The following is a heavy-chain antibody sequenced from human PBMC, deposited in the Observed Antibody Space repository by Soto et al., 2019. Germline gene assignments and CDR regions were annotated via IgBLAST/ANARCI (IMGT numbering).Heavy chain of an antibody. D-gene: IGHD1-26*01. Sequence: RTSSVAADSIIRSNWWRWVRQSPGKGLEWIGEIYQSGTTNYNPSLKSRVTMSVDTSKNQFSLNLRSVTAADAAVYYCARDESGSPGAADYWGQGTLVTVS. CDR1: ADSIIRSNW. J-gene: IGHJ4*02. CDR2: IYQSGTT. CDR3: ARDESGSPGAADY. V-gene: IGHV4-4*02.